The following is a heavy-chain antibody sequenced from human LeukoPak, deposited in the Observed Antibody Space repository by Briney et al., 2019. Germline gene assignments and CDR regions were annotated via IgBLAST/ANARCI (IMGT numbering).Heavy chain of an antibody. V-gene: IGHV3-23*01. D-gene: IGHD2-15*01. J-gene: IGHJ4*02. CDR2: ISNNGGYT. CDR3: AKQLGYCSDGSCYFPY. CDR1: GFTFSSSA. Sequence: GGSLRLSCTASGFTFSSSAMSWVRQAPGKGLEWVSAISNNGGYTYYADSVQGRFTISRDNSKSTLCLQMNSLRAEDTAVYYCAKQLGYCSDGSCYFPYWGQGTLVTVSS.